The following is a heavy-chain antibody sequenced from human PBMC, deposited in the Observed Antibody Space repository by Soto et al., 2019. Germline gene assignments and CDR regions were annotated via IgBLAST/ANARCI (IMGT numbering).Heavy chain of an antibody. V-gene: IGHV1-2*02. Sequence: VASVKVSCKASGYIFTGYYMCWVRQAPGQGLEWMGWINPNSGDTYYAQKFQGRVTMTRHTSTSTAYMELSSLKSDDTAVYYCARGLYYLDNSGSLGHWGRGTLVTVSS. J-gene: IGHJ4*02. CDR2: INPNSGDT. CDR1: GYIFTGYY. D-gene: IGHD3-22*01. CDR3: ARGLYYLDNSGSLGH.